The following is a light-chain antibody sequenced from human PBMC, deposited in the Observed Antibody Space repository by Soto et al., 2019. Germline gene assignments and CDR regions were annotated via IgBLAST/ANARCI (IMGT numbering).Light chain of an antibody. J-gene: IGKJ5*01. V-gene: IGKV1-33*01. Sequence: DFKMAQSPSSLSASVGAGVPIPREASQDIGNYLNWYQQKPGKAPKFLIFDASNLESGVPSRFSGSGSGTDFTFTISSLQPEDIATYYCQQYENLPITFGQGTRLEIK. CDR1: QDIGNY. CDR2: DAS. CDR3: QQYENLPIT.